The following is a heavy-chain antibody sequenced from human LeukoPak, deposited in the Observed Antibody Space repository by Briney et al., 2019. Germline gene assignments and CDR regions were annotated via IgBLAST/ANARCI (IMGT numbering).Heavy chain of an antibody. CDR1: GFTFSSYA. CDR3: AKVSTMIVVVPDAFDI. Sequence: GGSLRLSCAASGFTFSSYAMSWVRQAPGKGLEWVSAISGSGGSTYYADSVKGRFTISRDNSKNTLYLQMNSLRAEDTAVYYCAKVSTMIVVVPDAFDIWGQGTMVTVSS. V-gene: IGHV3-23*01. CDR2: ISGSGGST. D-gene: IGHD3-22*01. J-gene: IGHJ3*02.